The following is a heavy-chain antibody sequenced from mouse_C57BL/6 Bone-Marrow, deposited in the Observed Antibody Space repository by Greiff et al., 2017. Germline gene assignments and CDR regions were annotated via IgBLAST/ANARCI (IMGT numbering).Heavy chain of an antibody. CDR2: IHPSDSDT. CDR1: GYTFTSYW. CDR3: AIFITTVVRYFDV. V-gene: IGHV1-74*01. J-gene: IGHJ1*03. D-gene: IGHD1-1*01. Sequence: VQLKQPGAELVKPGASVKVSCKASGYTFTSYWMHWVKQRPGQGLEWIGRIHPSDSDTNYNQKFKGKATLTVDKSSSTAYMQLSSLTSEDSAVYYCAIFITTVVRYFDVWGTGTTVTVSS.